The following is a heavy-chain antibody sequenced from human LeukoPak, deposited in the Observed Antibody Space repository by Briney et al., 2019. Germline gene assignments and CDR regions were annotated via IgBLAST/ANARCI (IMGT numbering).Heavy chain of an antibody. J-gene: IGHJ4*02. CDR2: ISAYNGNT. CDR3: AREPPLNSGYDQTFDY. CDR1: GYTFTSYG. D-gene: IGHD5-12*01. Sequence: ASVKVSCKASGYTFTSYGISCVRQAPGQGLEWIGWISAYNGNTNYAQKLQGRVTMTTDTSTSTAYMELRSLRSDDTAVYYCAREPPLNSGYDQTFDYWGQGTLVTVSS. V-gene: IGHV1-18*01.